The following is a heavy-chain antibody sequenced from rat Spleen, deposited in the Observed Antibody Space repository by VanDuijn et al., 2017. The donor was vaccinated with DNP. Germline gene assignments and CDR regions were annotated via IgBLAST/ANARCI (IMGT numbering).Heavy chain of an antibody. CDR3: ARWYN. CDR1: GFTFSDYY. Sequence: EVQLVESGGGLVQPGRSLKLSCAASGFTFSDYYMAWVRQAPTKGLEWVAYITYDGSSTYYGDSVKGRFTISRDNAKSTLYLQMNSLRSEDMATYYCARWYNWGQGTLVTVSS. J-gene: IGHJ3*01. D-gene: IGHD1-11*01. V-gene: IGHV5-22*01. CDR2: ITYDGSST.